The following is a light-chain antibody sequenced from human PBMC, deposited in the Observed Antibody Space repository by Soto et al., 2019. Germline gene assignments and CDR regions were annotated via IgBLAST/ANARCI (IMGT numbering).Light chain of an antibody. CDR3: AAWDDSLNVL. CDR2: SDN. J-gene: IGLJ2*01. CDR1: SSDIGNNT. Sequence: QSVLTQPPAASGTPGQRVTISCSGSSSDIGNNTVNWYQQLPGTAPKFLINSDNQRPSGVPDRFSGSKSGTSASLAISGHQSEDEADYYCAAWDDSLNVLLGGGTKLTVL. V-gene: IGLV1-44*01.